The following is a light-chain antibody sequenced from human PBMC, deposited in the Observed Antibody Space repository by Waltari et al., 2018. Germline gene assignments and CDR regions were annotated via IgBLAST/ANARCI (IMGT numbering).Light chain of an antibody. Sequence: DIQMTQSPSTLSASVGDRVTITCRASQIISSYLNWYQQKPGKAPNLLIYAAASLQSGVASRCIGSRSWTEFSLTISSLQPEDFAAYYCRQSYSTPYTFGQGTKLEIK. CDR2: AAA. V-gene: IGKV1-39*01. CDR3: RQSYSTPYT. CDR1: QIISSY. J-gene: IGKJ2*01.